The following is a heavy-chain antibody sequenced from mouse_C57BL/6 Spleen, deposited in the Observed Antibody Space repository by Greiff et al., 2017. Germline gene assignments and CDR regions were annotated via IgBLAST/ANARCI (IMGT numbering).Heavy chain of an antibody. V-gene: IGHV1-80*01. CDR1: GYAFSSYW. J-gene: IGHJ3*01. CDR3: ARDGYGRSTGLAY. D-gene: IGHD1-1*01. Sequence: QVQLQQSGAELVKPGASVKISCKASGYAFSSYWMNWVKQKPGKGLEWIGQIYPGDGDTNYNGKFMGKATLTADKSSRTAYIQHSSLTSEDSAVYFCARDGYGRSTGLAYWGPGTLVTVAA. CDR2: IYPGDGDT.